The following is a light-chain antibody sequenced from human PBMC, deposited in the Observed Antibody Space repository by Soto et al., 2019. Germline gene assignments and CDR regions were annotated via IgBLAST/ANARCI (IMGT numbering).Light chain of an antibody. CDR3: QQYGSSPPT. Sequence: EIVLTQSPGTLSLSPGERATLSCRASQSVSSSYLAWYQQKPGQAPRLLIYGASSRATGIPDRFSGSGSGRDFPLTISRLEPEDFAVYYCQQYGSSPPTFGQGTKVEIK. V-gene: IGKV3-20*01. J-gene: IGKJ1*01. CDR1: QSVSSSY. CDR2: GAS.